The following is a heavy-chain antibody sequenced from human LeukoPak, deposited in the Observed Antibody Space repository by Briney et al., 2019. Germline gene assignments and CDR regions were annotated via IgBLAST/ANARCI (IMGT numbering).Heavy chain of an antibody. CDR2: IYYSGST. Sequence: SETLSLTCTVSGGSISSYYWSWIRQPPGKGLEWIGYIYYSGSTNYNPSLKSRVTISVDTSKNQFSLKLSSVTAADTAVYYCARHRRRYFDLWGRGTLVTVSS. J-gene: IGHJ2*01. CDR3: ARHRRRYFDL. CDR1: GGSISSYY. V-gene: IGHV4-59*08.